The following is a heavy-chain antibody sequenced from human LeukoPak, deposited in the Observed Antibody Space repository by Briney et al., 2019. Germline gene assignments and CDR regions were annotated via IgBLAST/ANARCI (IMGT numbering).Heavy chain of an antibody. CDR1: GYTFTGYY. D-gene: IGHD6-19*01. V-gene: IGHV1-2*02. J-gene: IGHJ4*02. Sequence: GASVKVSCKASGYTFTGYYMHWVRQAPGHGLEWMGWINPNSGGTNYAQKFQGRVTMTRDTSISTAYMELSRLRSDDTAVYYCARVQKQWLLYYFDYWGQGTLVTVSS. CDR2: INPNSGGT. CDR3: ARVQKQWLLYYFDY.